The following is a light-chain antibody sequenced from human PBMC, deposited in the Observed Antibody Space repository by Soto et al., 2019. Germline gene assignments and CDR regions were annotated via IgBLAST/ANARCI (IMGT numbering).Light chain of an antibody. V-gene: IGKV4-1*01. J-gene: IGKJ1*01. CDR3: QKYYGIRWT. Sequence: DIVMTQSPDSLAVSLGERATLNCKSSQSVLFNSNNKNYLAWYQQKPGQPPKLLIYWASTRGSGVPDRFSGSGSGTDFTLTISSLQSEDVAVYYCQKYYGIRWTFGQGTKVEIK. CDR1: QSVLFNSNNKNY. CDR2: WAS.